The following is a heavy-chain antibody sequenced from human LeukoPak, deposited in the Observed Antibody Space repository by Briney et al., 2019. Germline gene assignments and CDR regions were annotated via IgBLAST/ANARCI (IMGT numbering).Heavy chain of an antibody. V-gene: IGHV1-2*02. CDR3: ARDVGIAAGNWFDP. D-gene: IGHD6-13*01. Sequence: ASVKVSCKASGYTFTGYYMRWVRQAPGQGLEWMGWINPNSGGTNYAQKFQGRVTMTRDTSISTAYMELSRLRSDDTAVYYCARDVGIAAGNWFDPWGQGTLVTVSS. CDR2: INPNSGGT. CDR1: GYTFTGYY. J-gene: IGHJ5*02.